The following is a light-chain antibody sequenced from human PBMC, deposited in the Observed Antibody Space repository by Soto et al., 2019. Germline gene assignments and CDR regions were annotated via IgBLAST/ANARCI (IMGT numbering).Light chain of an antibody. CDR3: QQYNSWLGT. CDR1: QSVVDN. V-gene: IGKV3-15*01. CDR2: GAS. J-gene: IGKJ1*01. Sequence: EIVMTQSPATLSVSPGERATLSCRASQSVVDNLAWYQQKPGQAPRLLIYGASTRATGIPARFSARGSGTEFTLTISSLQSEDFAVYYCQQYNSWLGTFGQGTKVEIK.